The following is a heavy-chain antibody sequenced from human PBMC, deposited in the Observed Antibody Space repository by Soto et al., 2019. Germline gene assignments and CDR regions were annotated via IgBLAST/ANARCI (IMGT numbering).Heavy chain of an antibody. Sequence: QVQLQESGPGLVKPSQTLSLTRTVSGGSISSGDNYWSWIRQHPGKGLEWIGYIYYSGSTYYNPSLRRRVTISVDTSKNQFSLKLSSVTAADSAVYYCARVRAGAPYYYDSTGFDHWGQGSLSPSPQ. CDR3: ARVRAGAPYYYDSTGFDH. J-gene: IGHJ4*02. D-gene: IGHD3-22*01. CDR1: GGSISSGDNY. CDR2: IYYSGST. V-gene: IGHV4-31*03.